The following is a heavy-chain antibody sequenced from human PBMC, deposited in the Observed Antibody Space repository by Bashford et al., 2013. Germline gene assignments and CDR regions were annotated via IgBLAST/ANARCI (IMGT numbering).Heavy chain of an antibody. CDR3: ARRRRHYDDFDY. Sequence: SETLSLTCAVYGGSFSGYYWSWIRQPPGKGLEWIGEINHSGSTNYNPSLKSRVTISVDTSKNQFTLKVNSVTAADTAIYSCARRRRHYDDFDYWGQGTLVTVSS. CDR1: GGSFSGYY. V-gene: IGHV4-34*01. J-gene: IGHJ4*02. D-gene: IGHD4-17*01. CDR2: INHSGST.